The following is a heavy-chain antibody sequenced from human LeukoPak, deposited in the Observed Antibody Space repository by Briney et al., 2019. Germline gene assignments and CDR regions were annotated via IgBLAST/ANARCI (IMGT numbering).Heavy chain of an antibody. CDR1: GYSISSGYY. CDR3: ARRGTYYYDSSGYYFLDY. Sequence: SETLSLTCTVSGYSISSGYYWGWIRQPPGKGLEWIGEINHSGSTNYNPSLKSRVTISVDTSKNQFSLKLSSVTAADTAVYYCARRGTYYYDSSGYYFLDYWGQGTLVTVSS. J-gene: IGHJ4*02. V-gene: IGHV4-38-2*02. CDR2: INHSGST. D-gene: IGHD3-22*01.